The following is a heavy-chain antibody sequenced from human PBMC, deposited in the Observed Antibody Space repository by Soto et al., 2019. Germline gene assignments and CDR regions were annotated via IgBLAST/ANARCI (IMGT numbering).Heavy chain of an antibody. D-gene: IGHD2-21*01. CDR2: INPYSGGA. CDR1: GYTLTDYF. J-gene: IGHJ4*02. Sequence: GASMEVSCKGSGYTLTDYFIHWVRQAPGQGIEWIGWINPYSGGADLSQKFQGRVTMTTDTSTSTAYMELRSLRSDDTAVYYCARDFYPVAYCFDYWGQGTLVRVSS. CDR3: ARDFYPVAYCFDY. V-gene: IGHV1-2*02.